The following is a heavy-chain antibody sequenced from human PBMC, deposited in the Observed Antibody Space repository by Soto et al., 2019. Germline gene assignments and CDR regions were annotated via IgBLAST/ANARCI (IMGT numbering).Heavy chain of an antibody. CDR2: ISAYNGNT. V-gene: IGHV1-18*01. Sequence: ASVTVSRPASGYTFTNHGFSWVRKGPGQRLESMGWISAYNGNTNYAQKLQGRVTMTTDTSTSTAYMELRSLRSDDTAVYYCARDRLGYGGNLPPYYYGMDVWGQGTTVTVSS. J-gene: IGHJ6*02. CDR1: GYTFTNHG. D-gene: IGHD4-17*01. CDR3: ARDRLGYGGNLPPYYYGMDV.